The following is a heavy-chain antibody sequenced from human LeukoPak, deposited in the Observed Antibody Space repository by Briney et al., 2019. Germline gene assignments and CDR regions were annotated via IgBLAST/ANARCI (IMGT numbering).Heavy chain of an antibody. CDR2: IGYDGNNK. Sequence: GGSLTLSCAASGFTFTGYGTHWVRQAPGKGLDWVAFIGYDGNNKYYVDSVKGRFTISRDNSRSTLYLQMNSLRGEDTAVYYCAKDRGTWYYMDVWGKGTTVTVSS. J-gene: IGHJ6*03. CDR3: AKDRGTWYYMDV. CDR1: GFTFTGYG. D-gene: IGHD3-10*01. V-gene: IGHV3-30*02.